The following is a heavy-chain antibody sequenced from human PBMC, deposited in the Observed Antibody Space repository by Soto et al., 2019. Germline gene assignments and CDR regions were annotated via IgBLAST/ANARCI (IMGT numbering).Heavy chain of an antibody. CDR2: ISAYNGNT. CDR1: GYTFTSYG. J-gene: IGHJ5*02. CDR3: ARGDSSSWYYNWFDP. D-gene: IGHD6-13*01. Sequence: SVKVSCKASGYTFTSYGISWVRQAPGQGLEWMGWISAYNGNTNYAQKLQGRVTMTTDTSTSTAYMELRSLRSDDTAVYYCARGDSSSWYYNWFDPWGQGTLVTVSS. V-gene: IGHV1-18*04.